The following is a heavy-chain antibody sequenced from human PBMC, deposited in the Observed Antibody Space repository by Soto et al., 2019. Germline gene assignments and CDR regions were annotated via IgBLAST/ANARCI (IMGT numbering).Heavy chain of an antibody. V-gene: IGHV4-39*01. CDR2: IDYTGNT. CDR3: ARINKGYGTDS. J-gene: IGHJ4*02. CDR1: GGSISSSSYY. Sequence: SETLSLTCTVSGGSISSSSYYWGCIRQPPGKGLEWIASIDYTGNTFYNPSLTSRVTTSVDTSKNQFSLKVTPVTAADTAVYYCARINKGYGTDSWGQGTLVTVSS. D-gene: IGHD5-18*01.